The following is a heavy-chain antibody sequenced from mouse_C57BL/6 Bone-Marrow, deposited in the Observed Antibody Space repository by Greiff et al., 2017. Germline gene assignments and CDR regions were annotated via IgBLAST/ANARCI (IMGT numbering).Heavy chain of an antibody. Sequence: EVKLVESGGGLVKPGGSLKLSCAASGFTFSSYAMSWVRQTPEKRLEWVATISDGGSYTYYPDNVKGRFTISRDNAKNNLYLQMSHLKAEDTAMYYCARKGSLLWYFDVWGTGTTVTVSS. J-gene: IGHJ1*03. CDR3: ARKGSLLWYFDV. CDR2: ISDGGSYT. CDR1: GFTFSSYA. D-gene: IGHD6-1*01. V-gene: IGHV5-4*03.